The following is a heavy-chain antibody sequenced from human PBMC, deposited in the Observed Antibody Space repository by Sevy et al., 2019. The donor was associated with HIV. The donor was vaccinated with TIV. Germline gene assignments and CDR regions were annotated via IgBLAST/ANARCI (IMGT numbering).Heavy chain of an antibody. CDR3: ARDGYCSGGSCYSPLLYYYYYHMDV. V-gene: IGHV3-74*01. CDR2: INSDGSST. D-gene: IGHD2-15*01. J-gene: IGHJ6*03. CDR1: GFTFSSYW. Sequence: GGSLRLSCAASGFTFSSYWMHWVRQAPGKGLVWVSRINSDGSSTSYADSVKGRFTISRDNAKNTLYLQMNSLRAEDTAVYYCARDGYCSGGSCYSPLLYYYYYHMDVWGKGTTVTVSS.